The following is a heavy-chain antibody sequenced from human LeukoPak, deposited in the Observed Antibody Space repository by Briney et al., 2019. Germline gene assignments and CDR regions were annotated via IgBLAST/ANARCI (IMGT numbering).Heavy chain of an antibody. CDR2: IKKDGSEK. CDR1: GFTFNRYN. CDR3: ARDLSGVAGYTYGRGIDY. V-gene: IGHV3-7*01. D-gene: IGHD5-18*01. J-gene: IGHJ4*02. Sequence: PGGSLRLSCAASGFTFNRYNMNWVRRAPGKGLEWVANIKKDGSEKYYVDSVKGRFTISRDNAKTSLYLQMNSLRAEDTAVYYCARDLSGVAGYTYGRGIDYWGQGTLVTVSS.